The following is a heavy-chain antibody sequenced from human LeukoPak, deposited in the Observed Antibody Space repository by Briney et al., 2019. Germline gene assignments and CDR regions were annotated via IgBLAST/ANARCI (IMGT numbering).Heavy chain of an antibody. CDR2: IFTSGST. V-gene: IGHV4-61*02. CDR3: ARDPAAYYYYYMDV. Sequence: SETLSLTCTVSGGSISSGSYYWSWIRQPAGKGLEWIGRIFTSGSTHYNPSLKSRVTVSLDTSKNQFSLNLTSVTAADTAVYYCARDPAAYYYYYMDVWGKGTTVTISS. CDR1: GGSISSGSYY. J-gene: IGHJ6*03. D-gene: IGHD2-15*01.